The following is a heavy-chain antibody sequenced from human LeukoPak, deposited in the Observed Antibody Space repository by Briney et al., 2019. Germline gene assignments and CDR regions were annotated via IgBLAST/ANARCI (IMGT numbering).Heavy chain of an antibody. CDR3: ARDRAYGREHYYFDY. D-gene: IGHD3-10*01. V-gene: IGHV3-21*01. Sequence: PGGCLRLSCAASGFTFSSYSMNWVRQAPGKGLEWVSSISSSSSYIYYADSVKGRFTISRDNAKNSLYLQMNSLRAEDTAVYYCARDRAYGREHYYFDYWGQGTLVTVSS. CDR1: GFTFSSYS. CDR2: ISSSSSYI. J-gene: IGHJ4*02.